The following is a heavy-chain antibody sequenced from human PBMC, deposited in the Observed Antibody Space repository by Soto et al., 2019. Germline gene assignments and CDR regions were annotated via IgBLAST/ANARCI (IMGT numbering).Heavy chain of an antibody. CDR1: GGSISVYY. D-gene: IGHD1-20*01. J-gene: IGHJ4*02. V-gene: IGHV4-59*04. CDR3: ATSQKGYNWNYFDH. CDR2: IYDSGSP. Sequence: SETLSLTCTISGGSISVYYWSWIRQPPGQALEWIGYIYDSGSPYYNPSLDSRVSVSVDTSKNQFSLKVSGVSAADTAVYYCATSQKGYNWNYFDHWGQGALVTVSS.